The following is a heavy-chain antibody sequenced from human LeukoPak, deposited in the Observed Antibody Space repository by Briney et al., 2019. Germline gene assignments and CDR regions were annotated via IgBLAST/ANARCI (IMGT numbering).Heavy chain of an antibody. Sequence: GGSLRLPCAASGFTFDDYAMHWVRQAPGKGLEWVSLISWDGGSTYYADSVKGRFTISRDNSKNSLYLQMNSLRAEDTALYYCAKDIQLGWGYYGMDVWGQGTTVTVSS. J-gene: IGHJ6*02. CDR1: GFTFDDYA. V-gene: IGHV3-43D*03. CDR3: AKDIQLGWGYYGMDV. D-gene: IGHD3-16*01. CDR2: ISWDGGST.